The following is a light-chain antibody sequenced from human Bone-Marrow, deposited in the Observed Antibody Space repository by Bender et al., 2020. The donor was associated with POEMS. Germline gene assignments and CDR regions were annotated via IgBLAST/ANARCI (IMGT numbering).Light chain of an antibody. Sequence: QSALTQPPSASGSPGQSITISCTGTSSDVGDYNYVSWYQQHPGKAPKLIIDDVSNRPSGVSNRFSGSKSGNTASLTISGLQAEDEAEYYCSSYTSSSMGVFGSGTKVTVL. CDR1: SSDVGDYNY. V-gene: IGLV2-14*03. J-gene: IGLJ1*01. CDR3: SSYTSSSMGV. CDR2: DVS.